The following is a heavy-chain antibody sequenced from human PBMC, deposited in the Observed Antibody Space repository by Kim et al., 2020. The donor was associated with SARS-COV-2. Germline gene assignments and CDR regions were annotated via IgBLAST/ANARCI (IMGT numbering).Heavy chain of an antibody. J-gene: IGHJ4*02. CDR3: AKGYSYGVDY. Sequence: SKYYADSVKGRLTISGDNSKNTLYLQMNSLRAEDTAVYYCAKGYSYGVDYWGQGTLVTVSS. V-gene: IGHV3-30*02. D-gene: IGHD5-18*01. CDR2: SK.